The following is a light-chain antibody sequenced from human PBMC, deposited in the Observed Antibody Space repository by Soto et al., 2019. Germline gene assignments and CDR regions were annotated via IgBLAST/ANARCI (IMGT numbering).Light chain of an antibody. V-gene: IGKV2-28*01. J-gene: IGKJ1*01. CDR2: LGS. CDR3: MQALQTPRT. Sequence: DIVMTQFPLSLPVTPGEPASISCRSSKSLLHSNGYNYLDWYLQKPGQSPQLLIYLGSNRASGVPDRFSGSGSGTDFTLKISRVEAEDVGVYYCMQALQTPRTFGQGTKVEIK. CDR1: KSLLHSNGYNY.